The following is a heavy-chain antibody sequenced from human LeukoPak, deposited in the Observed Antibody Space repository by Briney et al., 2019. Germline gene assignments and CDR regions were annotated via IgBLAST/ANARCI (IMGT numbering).Heavy chain of an antibody. J-gene: IGHJ3*02. CDR3: AKTSFTTTVVTFFDAFDI. Sequence: SETLSLTCTVSGGSISSYYWSWIRQPPGKGLEWIGYIYYSGSTNYNPSPKSRVTISVDTSKNQFSLKLSSVTAADTAVYYCAKTSFTTTVVTFFDAFDIWGHGTMVTVSS. V-gene: IGHV4-59*08. D-gene: IGHD4-23*01. CDR2: IYYSGST. CDR1: GGSISSYY.